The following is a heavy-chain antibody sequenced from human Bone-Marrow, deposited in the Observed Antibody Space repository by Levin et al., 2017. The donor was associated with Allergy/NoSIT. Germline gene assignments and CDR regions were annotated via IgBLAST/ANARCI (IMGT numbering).Heavy chain of an antibody. J-gene: IGHJ6*02. CDR2: ISWNSGKI. CDR3: AKDISIKKAVSIYSFYGLDV. D-gene: IGHD6-19*01. Sequence: GGSLRLSCGASAFTFDDYAMHWVRQVPGKGLEWVSGISWNSGKIGYADSVKGRFTISRDNTKKSLYLQMNSLRPEDTALYYCAKDISIKKAVSIYSFYGLDVWGRGTTVAVSS. CDR1: AFTFDDYA. V-gene: IGHV3-9*01.